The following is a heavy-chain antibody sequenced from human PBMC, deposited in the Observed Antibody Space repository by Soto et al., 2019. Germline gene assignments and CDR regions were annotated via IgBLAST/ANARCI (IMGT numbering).Heavy chain of an antibody. J-gene: IGHJ4*02. CDR1: GGSMSPYY. Sequence: LTCTVSGGSMSPYYWSWIRQPPGKGLEWIGYMYYSGSSNTSPSLKSRVTMSVDTSKNQFSLKLSSVSAADTAVYFCARGYYDSSGYYSDYWGQGTLVTVSS. CDR3: ARGYYDSSGYYSDY. D-gene: IGHD3-22*01. CDR2: MYYSGSS. V-gene: IGHV4-59*01.